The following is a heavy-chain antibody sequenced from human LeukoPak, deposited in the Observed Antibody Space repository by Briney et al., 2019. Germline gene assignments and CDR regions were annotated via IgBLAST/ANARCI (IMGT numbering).Heavy chain of an antibody. J-gene: IGHJ4*02. CDR3: SRDEYGSGTPHFDY. Sequence: PGRSLRLSCAASGFSFGDYALSWVRQGPGKGLEWVGFIRGKARGGTTEYAASVKGRFTISRDDSKSIAYLQMNSLNTEDTAVYYCSRDEYGSGTPHFDYWGQGTLVTVSS. CDR2: IRGKARGGTT. V-gene: IGHV3-49*04. D-gene: IGHD3-10*01. CDR1: GFSFGDYA.